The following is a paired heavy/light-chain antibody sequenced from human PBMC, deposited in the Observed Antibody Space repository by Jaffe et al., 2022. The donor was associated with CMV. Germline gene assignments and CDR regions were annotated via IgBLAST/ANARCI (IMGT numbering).Light chain of an antibody. CDR1: HGVNSN. J-gene: IGKJ2*01. CDR3: QQYNNWPRT. V-gene: IGKV3-15*01. Sequence: EIVMTQSPATLSVSPGERASLSCRASHGVNSNLAWYQQKPGQAPRLLIYGASTRATGIPARFSGSGSGTEFTLSISSLQSEDFAIYYCQQYNNWPRTFGQGTKLEIK. CDR2: GAS.
Heavy chain of an antibody. V-gene: IGHV3-23*01. D-gene: IGHD5-12*01. CDR1: GFIFNNYA. CDR2: INGSGGSK. CDR3: ARDPGRDGYNYFDY. Sequence: EVQLLESGGGLVQPGGSLTLSCAASGFIFNNYAMTWVRQAPGKGLEWLSSINGSGGSKYNADSVVGRFAISRDNSKNTLFLQMSSLRAEDTAVYYCARDPGRDGYNYFDYWGQGTLVTVSS. J-gene: IGHJ4*02.